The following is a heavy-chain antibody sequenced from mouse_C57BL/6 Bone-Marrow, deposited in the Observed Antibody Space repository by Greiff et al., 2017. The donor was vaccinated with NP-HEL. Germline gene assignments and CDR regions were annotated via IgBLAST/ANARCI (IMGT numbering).Heavy chain of an antibody. D-gene: IGHD1-1*01. CDR2: IYPGNSDT. Sequence: EVQLQQSGTVLARPGASVKMSCKTSGYTFTSYWMHWVKQRPGQGLEWIGAIYPGNSDTSYNQKFKGKAKLTAVTSARTAYMELSSLTNEDSAVYYCTRREYYYGSTWFAYWGQGTLVTVSA. V-gene: IGHV1-5*01. CDR3: TRREYYYGSTWFAY. CDR1: GYTFTSYW. J-gene: IGHJ3*01.